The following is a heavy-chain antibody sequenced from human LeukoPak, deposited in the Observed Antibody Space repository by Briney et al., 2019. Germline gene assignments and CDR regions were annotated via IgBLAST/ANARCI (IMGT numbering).Heavy chain of an antibody. J-gene: IGHJ3*02. D-gene: IGHD3-22*01. CDR1: GGSISSGSYS. CDR2: IYPRGST. Sequence: PSETLPLTCAVSGGSISSGSYSWSWIRQPPGKGLEWIGYIYPRGSTYYNPSLKSRVILSLDKFANQFSLKLSSVTAADTAVYYCARAPYYYDSSGYYRYDAFDIWGQGTMVTVSS. CDR3: ARAPYYYDSSGYYRYDAFDI. V-gene: IGHV4-30-2*01.